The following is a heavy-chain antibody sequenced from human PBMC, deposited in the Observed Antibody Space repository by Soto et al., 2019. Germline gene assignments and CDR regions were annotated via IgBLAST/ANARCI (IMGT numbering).Heavy chain of an antibody. CDR3: ARVFFWSDELALNYYYYYMDV. CDR2: IYYSGST. CDR1: GGSISSYY. Sequence: QVQLQESGPGLVKPSETLSLTCTVSGGSISSYYWSWIRQPPGKGLEWIGYIYYSGSTNYNPSLKSRVTISVDTSKNQFSLKLSSVTAADTAVYYCARVFFWSDELALNYYYYYMDVWGKGTTVTVSS. V-gene: IGHV4-59*01. J-gene: IGHJ6*03. D-gene: IGHD3-3*01.